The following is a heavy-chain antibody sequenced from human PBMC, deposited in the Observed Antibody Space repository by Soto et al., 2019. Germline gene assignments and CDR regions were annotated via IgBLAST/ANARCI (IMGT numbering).Heavy chain of an antibody. CDR2: IYSTGSS. Sequence: SETLSLTCTVSGDSLSLYYWSWIRLSPGKGLEWVGYIYSTGSSNQNPSLRDRVAVSADASKNQFYLTLTSMTAADTAVYYCARGERKVNWRPYFDTWGQGIQVTVSS. V-gene: IGHV4-59*01. J-gene: IGHJ5*02. CDR1: GDSLSLYY. D-gene: IGHD1-26*01. CDR3: ARGERKVNWRPYFDT.